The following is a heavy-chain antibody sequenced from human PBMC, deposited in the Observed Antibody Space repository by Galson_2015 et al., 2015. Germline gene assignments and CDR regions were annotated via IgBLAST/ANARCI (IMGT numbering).Heavy chain of an antibody. V-gene: IGHV1-69*13. D-gene: IGHD2-15*01. CDR2: LLPIYGTP. Sequence: VKVSCKASGGTFSIFAISWVRQPPGQRLAWMGGLLPIYGTPNYAQKFQGRATLTVDEPTSTAYMASSSLTSEDTAVFYCASSNADVYCSGGSCYLDSWGQGTLVTVSS. J-gene: IGHJ4*02. CDR1: GGTFSIFA. CDR3: ASSNADVYCSGGSCYLDS.